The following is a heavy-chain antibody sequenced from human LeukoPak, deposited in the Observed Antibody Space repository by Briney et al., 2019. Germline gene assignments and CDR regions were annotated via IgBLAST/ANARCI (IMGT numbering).Heavy chain of an antibody. Sequence: SVKVSCKASGGTFSSYAISWVRQAPGQGLEWMGGIIPIFGTANYAQEFQGRVTITADESTSTAYMELSSLRSEDTAVYYCARARSGWYYMDVWGKGTTVTVSS. CDR2: IIPIFGTA. D-gene: IGHD3-3*01. CDR3: ARARSGWYYMDV. V-gene: IGHV1-69*13. CDR1: GGTFSSYA. J-gene: IGHJ6*03.